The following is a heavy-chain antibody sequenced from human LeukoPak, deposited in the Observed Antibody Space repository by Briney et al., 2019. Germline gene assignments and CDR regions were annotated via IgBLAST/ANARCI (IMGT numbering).Heavy chain of an antibody. CDR3: ARDLYDSSSYYYSYFDY. V-gene: IGHV1-2*02. J-gene: IGHJ4*02. Sequence: ASVKVSCKASGYTFTGYYMHWVRQAPGQGLEWMGWINPNSGGTKSAQKFQGRVTMTRDTSISTAYMELSRLRSDDTAVYYCARDLYDSSSYYYSYFDYWGQGTLVTVSS. D-gene: IGHD3-22*01. CDR2: INPNSGGT. CDR1: GYTFTGYY.